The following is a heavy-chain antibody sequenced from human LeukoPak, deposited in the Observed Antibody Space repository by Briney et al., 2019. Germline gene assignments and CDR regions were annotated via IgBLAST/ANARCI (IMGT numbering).Heavy chain of an antibody. J-gene: IGHJ5*02. CDR2: ITAANGYT. V-gene: IGHV1-3*03. Sequence: ASVKVSCKASGYTFTNYAIHWVRQAPGQRLEWMGWITAANGYTIYSQEFQGRVTITRDTSASTAYMELSSLRSEDTAVYYCARGGVVVVVAATANWFDPWGQGTLVTVSS. CDR1: GYTFTNYA. D-gene: IGHD2-15*01. CDR3: ARGGVVVVVAATANWFDP.